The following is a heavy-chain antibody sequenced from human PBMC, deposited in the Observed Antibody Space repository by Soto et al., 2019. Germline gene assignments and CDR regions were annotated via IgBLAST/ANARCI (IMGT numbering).Heavy chain of an antibody. CDR2: IYYSGST. Sequence: QVQLQESGPGLVKPSQTLSLTCTVSGGSISSGGYYWRWIRQHPGKGLEWIGYIYYSGSTYYNPSLKSRVTISVDTSKNQFSLKLSSVTAADTVVYYCARLMVRGPFDYWGQGTLVTVSS. J-gene: IGHJ4*02. V-gene: IGHV4-31*03. D-gene: IGHD3-10*01. CDR1: GGSISSGGYY. CDR3: ARLMVRGPFDY.